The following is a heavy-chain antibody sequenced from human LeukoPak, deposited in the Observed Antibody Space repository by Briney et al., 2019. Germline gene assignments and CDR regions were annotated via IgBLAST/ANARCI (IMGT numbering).Heavy chain of an antibody. CDR2: MNPNSGNT. V-gene: IGHV1-8*01. CDR1: GYTFTSYD. D-gene: IGHD2-15*01. CDR3: ARVGVVVVAATDYYYGMDV. Sequence: ASVKVSCKASGYTFTSYDINWVRQATGQGLEWMGWMNPNSGNTGYAQKFQGRVTMTRNTSISTAYMELSSLRSEDTAVYYCARVGVVVVAATDYYYGMDVWGQGTTVTVSS. J-gene: IGHJ6*02.